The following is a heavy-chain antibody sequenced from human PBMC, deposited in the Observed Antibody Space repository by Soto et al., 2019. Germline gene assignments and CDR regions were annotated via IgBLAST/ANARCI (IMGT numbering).Heavy chain of an antibody. D-gene: IGHD3-10*01. CDR3: AKDGGYYTSGRKLNWFDS. V-gene: IGHV3-30*02. CDR2: IWYDGSNN. Sequence: GGSLRLSWGGSGGTFSSEGNHVGRQAPGKGLDLVAFIWYDGSNNYYADSVKGRFTISRDNSKNTLYLQMNSLRAEDTAVYYCAKDGGYYTSGRKLNWFDSWGQGTLVTVSS. CDR1: GGTFSSEG. J-gene: IGHJ5*01.